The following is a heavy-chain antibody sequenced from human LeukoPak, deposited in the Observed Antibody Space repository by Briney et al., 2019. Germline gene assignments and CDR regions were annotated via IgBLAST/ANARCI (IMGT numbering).Heavy chain of an antibody. Sequence: SQTLSLTCTVSGGSMTSYYWSWIRQPPSKGLEWIGDIYYSGSTNYNPSLKSRVTISVDTAKNQLSLKLSSVTAADTAVYYCARRAGYTGSWYEYWGQGTLVTVSS. CDR2: IYYSGST. J-gene: IGHJ4*02. D-gene: IGHD6-13*01. CDR1: GGSMTSYY. V-gene: IGHV4-59*01. CDR3: ARRAGYTGSWYEY.